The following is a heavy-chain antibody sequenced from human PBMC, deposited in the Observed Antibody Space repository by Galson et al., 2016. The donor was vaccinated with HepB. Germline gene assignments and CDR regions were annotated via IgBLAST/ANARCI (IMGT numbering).Heavy chain of an antibody. D-gene: IGHD3-22*01. CDR2: XXGSXXXI. Sequence: SLRLSCAASGITFSXXXINXXXQAXXXGLXXVSXXXGSXXXIXXXDSVXGRFTIXRDNAKNSLXLQMHSLRAEDTAXXYCAVDMYYFDSSGYGPFDYWGQXTLXTVSS. V-gene: IGHV3-21*01. J-gene: IGHJ4*02. CDR3: AVDMYYFDSSGYGPFDY. CDR1: GITFSXXX.